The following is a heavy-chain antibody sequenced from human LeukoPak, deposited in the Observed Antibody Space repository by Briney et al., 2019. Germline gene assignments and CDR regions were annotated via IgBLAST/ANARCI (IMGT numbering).Heavy chain of an antibody. J-gene: IGHJ4*02. Sequence: GGSLRLSCAASGFTFSSYWMHWVRQAPGKGLVWVSRINSDGSSTSYADSVKGRFTISRDNAKNTLYLQMNSLRAEDTAVYYCVRVGDYYGDYVRFDYWGQGTPVTVSS. D-gene: IGHD4-17*01. CDR2: INSDGSST. CDR3: VRVGDYYGDYVRFDY. CDR1: GFTFSSYW. V-gene: IGHV3-74*01.